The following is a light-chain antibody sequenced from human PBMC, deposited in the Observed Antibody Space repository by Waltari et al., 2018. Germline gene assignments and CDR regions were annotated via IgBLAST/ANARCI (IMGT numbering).Light chain of an antibody. CDR3: HQYGLSART. CDR1: QRVANNY. Sequence: ERATLSCRASQRVANNYLAWYQQRPGQAPRLLIYAASSRATGIPDRFSGSVSGTEFTLTISRLEPEDSAVYYCHQYGLSARTFGQGTKVEI. CDR2: AAS. V-gene: IGKV3-20*01. J-gene: IGKJ1*01.